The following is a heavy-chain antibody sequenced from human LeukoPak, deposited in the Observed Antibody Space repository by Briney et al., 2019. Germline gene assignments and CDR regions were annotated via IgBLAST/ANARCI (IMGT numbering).Heavy chain of an antibody. CDR3: VRRVVVVTADDKSDAFDV. CDR2: IYYTGSS. D-gene: IGHD2-21*02. CDR1: GGSISTYY. V-gene: IGHV4-59*01. Sequence: SETLSLTCTVSGGSISTYYWNWIRQPPGEGLEWIGYIYYTGSSNYNPSLKSRVTILLDTSKNQFSLKLSSVTAADTAAYYCVRRVVVVTADDKSDAFDVWGQGTVVTVSS. J-gene: IGHJ3*01.